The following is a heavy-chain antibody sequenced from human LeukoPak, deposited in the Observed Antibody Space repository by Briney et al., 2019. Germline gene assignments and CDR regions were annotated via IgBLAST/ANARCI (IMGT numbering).Heavy chain of an antibody. Sequence: GASLRLSCAASGFTFSSYAMSWVRQAPGKGLEWVSTISGSGGSTYYADSVKGRFTLSRDNSKNTLYLQMNSLRDEDTAVYYCSSLDAYAFDIWGQGTMVTVSS. J-gene: IGHJ3*02. D-gene: IGHD3-16*02. CDR1: GFTFSSYA. CDR3: SSLDAYAFDI. CDR2: ISGSGGST. V-gene: IGHV3-23*01.